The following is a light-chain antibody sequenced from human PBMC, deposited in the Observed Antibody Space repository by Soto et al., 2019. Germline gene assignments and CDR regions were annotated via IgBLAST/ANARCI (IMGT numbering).Light chain of an antibody. J-gene: IGKJ4*01. CDR2: KAS. CDR3: QQYNTYPLT. V-gene: IGKV1-5*03. Sequence: DIQMTQSPSTLSASVGDRVTITCRASQSISTWLAWYQQKPGKAPKLLIYKASSLEGGVPSRFGGSGSGTLFNITISSLHPDDFANYYCQQYNTYPLTFGGGTPVDIK. CDR1: QSISTW.